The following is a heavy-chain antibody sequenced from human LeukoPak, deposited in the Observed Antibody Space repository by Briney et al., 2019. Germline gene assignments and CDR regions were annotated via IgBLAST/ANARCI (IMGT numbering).Heavy chain of an antibody. CDR1: GFTFSSYW. D-gene: IGHD6-19*01. J-gene: IGHJ4*02. Sequence: GGSLRLSCAVSGFTFSSYWMNWVRQAPGKGLEWVANIKQDGSEKYYVDSVKGRLTISRDNAKSSLYLQMDSLRAEDTAVYYCAGGTGWSFVYWGQGTLVTVSS. CDR2: IKQDGSEK. CDR3: AGGTGWSFVY. V-gene: IGHV3-7*01.